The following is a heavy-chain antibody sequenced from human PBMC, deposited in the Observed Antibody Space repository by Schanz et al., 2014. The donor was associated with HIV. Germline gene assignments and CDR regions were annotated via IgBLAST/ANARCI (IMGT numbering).Heavy chain of an antibody. CDR2: ITGSGVST. D-gene: IGHD3-22*01. CDR3: AKVVRFAIVTAPYYFDS. V-gene: IGHV3-23*01. Sequence: EVQLLESGGGLVQPGGSLRLTCAASGFTFRSYAMTWVRQAPGKGLDWVSGITGSGVSTYYADSVKGRFTISRDNSKNTLYLQMNSLRAEDTAVYYCAKVVRFAIVTAPYYFDSWGQGTLVTVSS. CDR1: GFTFRSYA. J-gene: IGHJ4*02.